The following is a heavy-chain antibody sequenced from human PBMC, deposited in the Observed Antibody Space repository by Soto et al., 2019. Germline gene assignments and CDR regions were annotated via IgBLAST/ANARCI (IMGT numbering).Heavy chain of an antibody. CDR1: GSTFSSYA. CDR3: AKGKANTVFGVNTLFDY. Sequence: GGSLRLSSAASGSTFSSYAMSWVRQSPGEGLEWVSTISGNGGSTHYADSVKGRFTISRDNSMNTLYLQMNSLRAEDTAIYYCAKGKANTVFGVNTLFDYWGQGTLVTVSS. V-gene: IGHV3-23*01. D-gene: IGHD3-3*01. CDR2: ISGNGGST. J-gene: IGHJ4*02.